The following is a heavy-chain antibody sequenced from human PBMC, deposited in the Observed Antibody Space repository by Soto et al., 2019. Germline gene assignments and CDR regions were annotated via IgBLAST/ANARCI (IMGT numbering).Heavy chain of an antibody. D-gene: IGHD2-15*01. V-gene: IGHV1-69*01. Sequence: QVQLVQSGAEVKKPGSSVKVSCKASGGTFSSYAISWVRQAPGQGLEWMGGIIPIFGTANYAQKFQGRVTITADESTSTAYMELSSMRSEDTAVYYCARDRPALLLTYYGMDVWGQGTTVTVSS. J-gene: IGHJ6*02. CDR3: ARDRPALLLTYYGMDV. CDR1: GGTFSSYA. CDR2: IIPIFGTA.